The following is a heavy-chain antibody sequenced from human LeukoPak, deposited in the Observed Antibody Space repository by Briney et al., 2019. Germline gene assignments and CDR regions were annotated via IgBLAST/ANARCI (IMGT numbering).Heavy chain of an antibody. CDR1: GFTFSNYG. Sequence: HPGGSLRLSCAASGFTFSNYGMHWVRQAPGKGLEWVAFIGYDGRNKYYGDSVKGRFTISRDNSKSTLYLQMNSLRGEDTAVYYCAREGTDAFDFWGQGTMVTVSS. V-gene: IGHV3-30*02. D-gene: IGHD1-1*01. CDR3: AREGTDAFDF. J-gene: IGHJ3*01. CDR2: IGYDGRNK.